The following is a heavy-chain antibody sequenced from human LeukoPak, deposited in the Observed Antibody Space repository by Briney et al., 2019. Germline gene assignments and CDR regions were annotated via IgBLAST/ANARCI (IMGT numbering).Heavy chain of an antibody. CDR1: GGSISSYY. J-gene: IGHJ5*02. V-gene: IGHV4-59*01. CDR2: IYYSGST. CDR3: ARSGVRGVNDWFDP. D-gene: IGHD3-10*01. Sequence: PSETLSLTRTVSGGSISSYYWSWIRQPPGKGLEWIGYIYYSGSTNYNPSLKSRVTISVDTSKNQFSLKLSSVTAADTAVYYCARSGVRGVNDWFDPWGQGTLVTVSS.